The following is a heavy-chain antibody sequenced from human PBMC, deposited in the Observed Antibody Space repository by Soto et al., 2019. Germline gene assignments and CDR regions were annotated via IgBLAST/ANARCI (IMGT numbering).Heavy chain of an antibody. V-gene: IGHV4-34*01. Sequence: SETLSLTCAVYGGSFSGYYWSWIRQPPGKGLEWIGEINHSGSTNYNPSLKSRVTISVDTSKNQSSLKLSSVTAADTAVYYCARGRFRRYCSGGSCYPYNWFDPWGQGTLVTVSS. CDR1: GGSFSGYY. CDR2: INHSGST. CDR3: ARGRFRRYCSGGSCYPYNWFDP. J-gene: IGHJ5*02. D-gene: IGHD2-15*01.